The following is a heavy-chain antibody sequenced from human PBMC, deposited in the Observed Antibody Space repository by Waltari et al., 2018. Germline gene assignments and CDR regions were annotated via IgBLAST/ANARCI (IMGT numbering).Heavy chain of an antibody. Sequence: QLQLQQSGPGLVKPSQTLSLTCAISGDSVSSEITAWNWIRQSPSRGLEWLGRTYYMSTWYSDYGGSVKGRITFNADTSKNQLSLQLNSVTPEDTAVYFCARADFWNFYRMDVWGQGTTVTVS. CDR1: GDSVSSEITA. D-gene: IGHD3-3*01. J-gene: IGHJ6*02. V-gene: IGHV6-1*01. CDR2: TYYMSTWYS. CDR3: ARADFWNFYRMDV.